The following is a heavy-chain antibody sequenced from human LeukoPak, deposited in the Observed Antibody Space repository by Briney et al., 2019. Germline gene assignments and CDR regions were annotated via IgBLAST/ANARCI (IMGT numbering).Heavy chain of an antibody. V-gene: IGHV4-59*01. J-gene: IGHJ5*02. CDR3: AREPPGGGGDANWFDP. D-gene: IGHD2-21*02. CDR1: GGSISSYY. Sequence: PSETLSLTCTVSGGSISSYYWSWIRQPPGKGPEWIGYIYYSGSTNYNPSLKSRVTISVDTSKNQFSLKLSSVTAADTAVYYCAREPPGGGGDANWFDPWGQGTLVTVSS. CDR2: IYYSGST.